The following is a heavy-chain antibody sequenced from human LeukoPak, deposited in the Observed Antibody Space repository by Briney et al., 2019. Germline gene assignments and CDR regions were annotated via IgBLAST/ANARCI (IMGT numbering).Heavy chain of an antibody. CDR1: GFTFNNYA. Sequence: GGSLRLSCAASGFTFNNYAMTWVRQAPGKGLEWVSAISGSGGSTNYADSVKGRFTISRDNSKNTLYLQMNSLRAEDTALYYCAKCGYSGYGHFDYWGQETLVTVSS. CDR2: ISGSGGST. V-gene: IGHV3-23*01. CDR3: AKCGYSGYGHFDY. D-gene: IGHD5-12*01. J-gene: IGHJ4*02.